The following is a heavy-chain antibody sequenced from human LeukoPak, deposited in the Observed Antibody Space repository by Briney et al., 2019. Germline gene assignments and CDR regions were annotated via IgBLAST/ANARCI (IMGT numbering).Heavy chain of an antibody. CDR1: AFIFSGHW. Sequence: GGSLRLSCEGSAFIFSGHWMNWVRQAPGKGLEWVSSISSSSSYIYYADSVKGRFTISRDNAKNSLYLQMNSLRAEDTAVYYCARDQGGSYSPPFDYWGQGTLVTVSS. J-gene: IGHJ4*02. CDR3: ARDQGGSYSPPFDY. D-gene: IGHD1-26*01. V-gene: IGHV3-21*01. CDR2: ISSSSSYI.